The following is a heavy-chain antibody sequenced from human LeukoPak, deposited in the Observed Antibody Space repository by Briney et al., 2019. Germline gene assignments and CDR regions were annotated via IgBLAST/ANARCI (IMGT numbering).Heavy chain of an antibody. CDR3: ARDRYYYDSSGSRIVAP. Sequence: ASVKVSCKASGYTFTSYAMNWVRQAPGQGLEWMGWLSAYNGNTNYAQKLQGRVTMTTDTSTSTAYMELRSLRSDDTAVYYCARDRYYYDSSGSRIVAPWGQGTLVTVSS. J-gene: IGHJ5*02. CDR2: LSAYNGNT. D-gene: IGHD3-22*01. CDR1: GYTFTSYA. V-gene: IGHV1-18*01.